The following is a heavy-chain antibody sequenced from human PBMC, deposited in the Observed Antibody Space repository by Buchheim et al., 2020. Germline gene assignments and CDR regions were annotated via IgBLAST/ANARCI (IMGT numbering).Heavy chain of an antibody. CDR2: IFYGGST. J-gene: IGHJ4*01. Sequence: QVQLQESGPGLVKPSQTLSLTCTVSGGSISSGDYYWSWIRQPPGKGLEWIGNIFYGGSTTYNPSLKSRVTMSVDTSKHQFSLKLMSVTAADTAVYYCTRDSSIDVAFVYWGRGTL. CDR3: TRDSSIDVAFVY. D-gene: IGHD2-2*01. V-gene: IGHV4-30-4*01. CDR1: GGSISSGDYY.